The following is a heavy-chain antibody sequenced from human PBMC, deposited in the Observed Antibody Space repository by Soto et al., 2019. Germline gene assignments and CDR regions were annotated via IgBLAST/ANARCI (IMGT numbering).Heavy chain of an antibody. V-gene: IGHV5-10-1*01. Sequence: GESLKISCKGSGYSFTSYWISWVRQMPGKGLEWMGRIDPSDSYTNYSPSFQGHVTISADKSISTAYLRWSSLKASDTAMYYCARHGFPSGSYYAYYYYYGMDVWGQGTTVTVSS. CDR3: ARHGFPSGSYYAYYYYYGMDV. D-gene: IGHD1-26*01. CDR2: IDPSDSYT. J-gene: IGHJ6*02. CDR1: GYSFTSYW.